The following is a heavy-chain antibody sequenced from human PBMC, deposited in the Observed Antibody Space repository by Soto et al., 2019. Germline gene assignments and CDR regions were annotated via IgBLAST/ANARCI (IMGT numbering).Heavy chain of an antibody. J-gene: IGHJ4*02. CDR2: IYWNDDK. Sequence: QITLKESGPTLVKPTQTLTLTCTFSGFSLSTSGVGVGWIRQHPGKALEWLALIYWNDDKRYSPSLKSRLTITKDTSKNQVVLTMTNMDPVDTATYYCAHTTTIFGVVTFDYWGQGTLVTVSS. CDR1: GFSLSTSGVG. CDR3: AHTTTIFGVVTFDY. V-gene: IGHV2-5*01. D-gene: IGHD3-3*01.